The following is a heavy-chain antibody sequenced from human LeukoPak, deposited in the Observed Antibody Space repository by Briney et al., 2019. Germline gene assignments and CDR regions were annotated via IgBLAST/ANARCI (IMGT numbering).Heavy chain of an antibody. Sequence: ASMKVSCKPSGYTFTGYYMHWVRQAPRLGLEWMGWINPNSGDTNYAQKFQGRVTMTRDTSISTAYMELSRLRSDDTAVYYCAREQDIGMVSALDYWGQGTLVTVSS. J-gene: IGHJ4*02. CDR2: INPNSGDT. CDR1: GYTFTGYY. D-gene: IGHD5-18*01. V-gene: IGHV1-2*02. CDR3: AREQDIGMVSALDY.